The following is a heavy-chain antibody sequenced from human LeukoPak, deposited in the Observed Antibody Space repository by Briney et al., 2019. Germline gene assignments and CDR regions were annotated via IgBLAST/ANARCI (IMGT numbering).Heavy chain of an antibody. Sequence: GGSLRLSCAASGFTFSSYAMSWVRQAPGKGLEWVSAISGSGGSTYYADSVKGRFTISRDNSKNTLYLQMNSLRAEDTAVYYCANRGGYSYGYLFDYWAREPWSPSPQ. CDR2: ISGSGGST. D-gene: IGHD5-18*01. CDR1: GFTFSSYA. J-gene: IGHJ4*02. V-gene: IGHV3-23*01. CDR3: ANRGGYSYGYLFDY.